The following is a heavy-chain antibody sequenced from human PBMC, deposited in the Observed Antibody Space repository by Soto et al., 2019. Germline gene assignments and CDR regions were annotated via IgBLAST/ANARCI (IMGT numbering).Heavy chain of an antibody. CDR1: GFTFSSYG. D-gene: IGHD3-22*01. CDR2: ISYDGSNK. J-gene: IGHJ4*02. Sequence: GGSLRLSCAASGFTFSSYGMHWVRQAPGKGLEWVAVISYDGSNKYYADSVKGRLSISRDNFKNTLYLQMNSLRAEDTAVYYCARDPDSSGYFVFDYWGQGTLVTVSS. CDR3: ARDPDSSGYFVFDY. V-gene: IGHV3-30*03.